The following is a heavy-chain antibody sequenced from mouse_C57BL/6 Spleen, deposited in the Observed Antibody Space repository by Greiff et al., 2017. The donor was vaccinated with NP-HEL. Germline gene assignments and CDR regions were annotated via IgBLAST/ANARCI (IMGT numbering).Heavy chain of an antibody. Sequence: EVQLVESGGGLVQPGGSLSLSCAASGFTFTDYYMSWVRQPPGKALEWLGFIRNKANGYTTEYSASVKGRFTISRDNSQSILYLQMNALRAEDSATYYCARLMIKDYFDYWGQGTTLTVSS. CDR2: IRNKANGYTT. CDR1: GFTFTDYY. D-gene: IGHD2-4*01. CDR3: ARLMIKDYFDY. V-gene: IGHV7-3*01. J-gene: IGHJ2*01.